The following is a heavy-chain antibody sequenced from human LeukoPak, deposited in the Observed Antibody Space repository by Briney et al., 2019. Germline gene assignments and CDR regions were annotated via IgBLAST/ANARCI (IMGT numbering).Heavy chain of an antibody. D-gene: IGHD3-3*01. CDR3: ARGGALRDFAEYYFDY. CDR1: GYTFTGYY. CDR2: INPNSGGT. V-gene: IGHV1-2*06. J-gene: IGHJ4*02. Sequence: ASVTVSCKASGYTFTGYYMHWVRQAPGQGLEWMGRINPNSGGTNYAQKFQGRVTMTRDTSISTAYMELSRLRSDDTAVYYCARGGALRDFAEYYFDYWGQGTLVTVSS.